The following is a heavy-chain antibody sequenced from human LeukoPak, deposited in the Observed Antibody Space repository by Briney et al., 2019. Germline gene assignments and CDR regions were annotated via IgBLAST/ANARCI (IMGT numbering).Heavy chain of an antibody. Sequence: SETLSLTCTVSGGSISRSNYYWGWIRQPPGKGLEWIGYIYYSGSTYYNPSLKSRVTISVDTSKNQFSLKLSSVTAADTAVYYCARRTVTNAFDIWGQGTVVTVSS. CDR2: IYYSGST. J-gene: IGHJ3*02. D-gene: IGHD4-17*01. CDR1: GGSISRSNYY. CDR3: ARRTVTNAFDI. V-gene: IGHV4-31*03.